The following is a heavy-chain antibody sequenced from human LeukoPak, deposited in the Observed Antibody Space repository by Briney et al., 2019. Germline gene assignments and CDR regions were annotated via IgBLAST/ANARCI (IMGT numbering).Heavy chain of an antibody. CDR1: GDTFTSYG. Sequence: ASVKVSCKASGDTFTSYGISWVRQAPGQGLEWMGWISVYNGNTNYAQKLQDRVTMTTDTSTSTAYMELRSLRSDDTAVYYCARDRYYGSGSYYNHFDYWGQGTLVTVSS. D-gene: IGHD3-10*01. CDR3: ARDRYYGSGSYYNHFDY. CDR2: ISVYNGNT. V-gene: IGHV1-18*01. J-gene: IGHJ4*02.